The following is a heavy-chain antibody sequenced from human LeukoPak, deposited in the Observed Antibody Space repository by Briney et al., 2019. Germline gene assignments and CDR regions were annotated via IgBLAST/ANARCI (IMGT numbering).Heavy chain of an antibody. CDR2: IYNSGST. CDR3: ARSVREIDY. D-gene: IGHD2-8*01. Sequence: PSETLSLTCAVYGGSFSSYYWSSIRQPPGKGLEWIGYIYNSGSTNYNPSLKSRVTISVDTSKNQFSLKLSSVSAADTAVYYCARSVREIDYWGQGTLVTVSS. CDR1: GGSFSSYY. V-gene: IGHV4-59*08. J-gene: IGHJ4*02.